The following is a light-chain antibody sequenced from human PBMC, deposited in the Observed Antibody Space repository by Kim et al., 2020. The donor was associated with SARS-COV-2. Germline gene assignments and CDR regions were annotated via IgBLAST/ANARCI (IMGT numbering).Light chain of an antibody. Sequence: SVKLPCSLSRGRSTYFIAWHQQQPVEAPRILMMVDESRSNDKGGGVPARFSGSRSEAARYLIISILHSEDEADYYCWTWDSDIQVFGGGTKLTVL. CDR2: VDESRSN. J-gene: IGLJ3*02. V-gene: IGLV4-60*03. CDR1: RGRSTYF. CDR3: WTWDSDIQV.